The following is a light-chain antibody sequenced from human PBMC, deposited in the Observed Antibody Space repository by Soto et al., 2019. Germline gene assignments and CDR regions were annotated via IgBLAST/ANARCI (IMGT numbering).Light chain of an antibody. CDR1: SSNIGSNY. J-gene: IGLJ1*01. V-gene: IGLV1-47*01. Sequence: QSVLTHPPSASGTPGQRVTISCSGSSSNIGSNYVYWYQQLPGTAPKLLIYRNNQRPSGVPGRFSGSKSGTSASLAISGLRSEEEADYYWAAWDDSLSGKVFGTGTKVTVL. CDR3: AAWDDSLSGKV. CDR2: RNN.